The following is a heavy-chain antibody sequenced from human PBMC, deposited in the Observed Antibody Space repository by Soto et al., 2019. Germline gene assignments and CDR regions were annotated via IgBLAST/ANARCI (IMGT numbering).Heavy chain of an antibody. CDR2: IWYDGSNK. J-gene: IGHJ3*02. Sequence: GGSLRLSCAASGFTFSSYGMHWVRQAPGKGLEWVAVIWYDGSNKYYADSVKGRFTISRDNSKNTLYLQMNSLRAEDTAVYYCAISRRPYGYGSDAFDIWGQGTMVTVSS. D-gene: IGHD5-18*01. CDR1: GFTFSSYG. CDR3: AISRRPYGYGSDAFDI. V-gene: IGHV3-33*01.